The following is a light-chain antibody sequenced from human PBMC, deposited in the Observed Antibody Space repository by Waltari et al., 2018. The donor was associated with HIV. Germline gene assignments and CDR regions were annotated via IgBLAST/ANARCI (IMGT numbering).Light chain of an antibody. CDR1: ESIGRY. V-gene: IGKV1-12*01. CDR3: QQASSLPLT. J-gene: IGKJ4*02. Sequence: DIQMTQSPSSVSASVGDRVTITCRASESIGRYLVWYQQPPGKAPKLLIYAASTLQGVVPSRFSGSGSGTSFTLTISSLQPEDFATYYCQQASSLPLTFGGGTTVEIK. CDR2: AAS.